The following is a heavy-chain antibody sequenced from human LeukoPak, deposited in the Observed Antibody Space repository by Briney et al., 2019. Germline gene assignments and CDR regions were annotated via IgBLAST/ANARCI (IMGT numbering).Heavy chain of an antibody. Sequence: GGSLRLSCAASGFTFSSHEMHWVRQAPGKGLEWVAVISYDGSTKFYADSVKGRFTISRDNSKLYLQMNSLRAEDTAVYYCARVVDTHFDYWGQGTLVTVSS. J-gene: IGHJ4*02. CDR3: ARVVDTHFDY. CDR1: GFTFSSHE. V-gene: IGHV3-30-3*01. CDR2: ISYDGSTK. D-gene: IGHD5-18*01.